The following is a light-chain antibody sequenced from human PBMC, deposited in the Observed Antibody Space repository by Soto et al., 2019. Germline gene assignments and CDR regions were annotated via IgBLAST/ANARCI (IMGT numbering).Light chain of an antibody. Sequence: EIVLTQSPGTLSLSPGERATLSCRVSQSISSSYLAWYQQKPGQGPRLLIYGASSRATGIPDRFSGSGSGTDFTLTISRLEPEDFAVYYCQQYGSSPWTFGQGTKVDIK. CDR1: QSISSSY. J-gene: IGKJ1*01. V-gene: IGKV3-20*01. CDR2: GAS. CDR3: QQYGSSPWT.